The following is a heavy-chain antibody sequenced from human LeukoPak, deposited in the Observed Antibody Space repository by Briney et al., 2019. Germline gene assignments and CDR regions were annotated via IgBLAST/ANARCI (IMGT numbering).Heavy chain of an antibody. Sequence: SETLSLICTVSGGSIRGYDPFWGWIRQPPGKGLEWIGSIHKTGTTYYNSSLKSRLTLPVDTSKNQLSLKPSAVTAADTAVYYCARHTDWGQGILVTVSS. CDR1: GGSIRGYDPF. CDR3: ARHTD. V-gene: IGHV4-39*01. J-gene: IGHJ4*02. CDR2: IHKTGTT. D-gene: IGHD4-17*01.